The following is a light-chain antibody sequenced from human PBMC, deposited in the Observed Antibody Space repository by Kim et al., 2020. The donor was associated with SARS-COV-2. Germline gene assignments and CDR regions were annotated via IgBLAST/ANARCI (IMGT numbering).Light chain of an antibody. CDR2: DAS. CDR1: HSMNTY. J-gene: IGKJ2*01. Sequence: ASVGKRVTIICRKNHSMNTYVNWYQQKSGEAPKVLIDDASSRRGGAPSRFSGSGSGTRFTLGISRREPEDSATYYCQQVYSARPTFGQGTKLEI. CDR3: QQVYSARPT. V-gene: IGKV1-39*01.